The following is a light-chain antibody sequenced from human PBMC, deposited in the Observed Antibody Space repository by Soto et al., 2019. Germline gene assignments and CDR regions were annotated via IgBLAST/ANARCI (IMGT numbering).Light chain of an antibody. J-gene: IGLJ3*02. Sequence: QSALTQPASVSGSPGQSITISCTGTSSDIGGYILVSWYQQEPGKAPKLMIYEGSKRPSGVPDRFSGSKSGTSASLAISGLQSEDEADFYCAAWDDSLNGPNWVFGGGTKLTVL. CDR3: AAWDDSLNGPNWV. CDR2: EGS. CDR1: SSDIGGYIL. V-gene: IGLV2-14*02.